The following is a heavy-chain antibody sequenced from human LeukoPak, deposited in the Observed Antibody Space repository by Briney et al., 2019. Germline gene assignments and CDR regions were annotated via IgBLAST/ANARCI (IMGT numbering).Heavy chain of an antibody. D-gene: IGHD3-10*01. Sequence: ASVKVSCKASGYTFTSYYMHWVRQAPGQGLEWMGIINPSGGSTSYAQKFQGRVTMTRDTSTSTVYMELSSLRSEDTAVYYCAREGEILITMFGGVTLNYGGKETLVTVSS. CDR2: INPSGGST. J-gene: IGHJ4*02. CDR1: GYTFTSYY. CDR3: AREGEILITMFGGVTLNY. V-gene: IGHV1-46*01.